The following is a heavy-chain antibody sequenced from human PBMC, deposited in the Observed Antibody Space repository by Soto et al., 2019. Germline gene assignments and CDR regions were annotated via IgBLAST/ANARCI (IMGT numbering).Heavy chain of an antibody. J-gene: IGHJ6*02. CDR2: IIPLFGTT. CDR3: EIDVGSGCLSVV. CDR1: GGTFSNYV. V-gene: IGHV1-69*01. D-gene: IGHD1-26*01. Sequence: QVQLVQSGTEVKKPGSSAKVSCKASGGTFSNYVISWVRQAPGQGLEWMGGIIPLFGTTGYSKKFQGIIAITADESTTTAYMDLSSLRFEDTDVYFCEIDVGSGCLSVVWGQGTTVIVAS.